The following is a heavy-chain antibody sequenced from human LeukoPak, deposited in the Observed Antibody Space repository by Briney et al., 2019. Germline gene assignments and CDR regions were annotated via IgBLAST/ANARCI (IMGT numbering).Heavy chain of an antibody. CDR2: IYDSGST. CDR3: ARDYDYVWGSYRYSYFYY. Sequence: SETLSLTCTVSGGSIRSSTYYWGWICQPPGKGLEWIGSIYDSGSTYYNPSLKSRVTISVDTSKNQFSLKLSSVTAADTAVYYCARDYDYVWGSYRYSYFYYWGLGTLVTVSS. V-gene: IGHV4-39*07. J-gene: IGHJ4*02. D-gene: IGHD3-16*02. CDR1: GGSIRSSTYY.